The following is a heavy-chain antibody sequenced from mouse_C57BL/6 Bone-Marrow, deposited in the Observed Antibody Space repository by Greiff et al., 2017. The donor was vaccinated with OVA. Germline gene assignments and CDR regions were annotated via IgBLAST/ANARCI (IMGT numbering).Heavy chain of an antibody. CDR2: ISNLAYSI. CDR1: GFTFSDYG. D-gene: IGHD6-1*01. V-gene: IGHV5-15*01. CDR3: ARLLRLSFAY. J-gene: IGHJ3*01. Sequence: EVQRVESGGGLVQPGGSLKLSCAASGFTFSDYGMAWVRQAPRKGTEWVAFISNLAYSIYYADTVTGRFTISRENAKNTLYLEMSSLRSEDTAMYYCARLLRLSFAYWGQGTLVTVSA.